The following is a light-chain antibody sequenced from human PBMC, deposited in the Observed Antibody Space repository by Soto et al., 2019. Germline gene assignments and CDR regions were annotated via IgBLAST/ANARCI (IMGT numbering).Light chain of an antibody. V-gene: IGKV1-6*01. J-gene: IGKJ1*01. CDR2: AAS. CDR3: LQDYNYPRT. Sequence: IQMTQSPSTLSASVGDRVTITCRASQGIRNDLGWYQQKPGKAPKLLIYAASSLHSGVPSRFSGSLSGTDFTLTISSLQPEDFATYYCLQDYNYPRTFGQGTKVDIK. CDR1: QGIRND.